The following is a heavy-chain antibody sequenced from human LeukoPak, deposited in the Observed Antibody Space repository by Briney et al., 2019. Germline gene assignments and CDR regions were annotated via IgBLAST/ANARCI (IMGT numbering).Heavy chain of an antibody. CDR1: GFTFSSHA. CDR2: ISANGGTT. V-gene: IGHV3-64*02. CDR3: ARGGYCNSWPIDF. Sequence: GGSLRLSCAASGFTFSSHAMHWVRQAPGKGLEYVAAISANGGTTYYAASVKGRFTISRDNSKNTLYLQMGSLRPEDMAVYYCARGGYCNSWPIDFWGQGTLVTVSS. J-gene: IGHJ4*02. D-gene: IGHD6-13*01.